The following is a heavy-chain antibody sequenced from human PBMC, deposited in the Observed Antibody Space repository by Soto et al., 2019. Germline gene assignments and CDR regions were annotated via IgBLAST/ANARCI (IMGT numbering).Heavy chain of an antibody. V-gene: IGHV3-21*01. D-gene: IGHD2-2*01. CDR3: ARDPAGSTRPYYYGMDV. Sequence: GGSLRLSCAASGFTFNTYSMNWVRQAPGKGLEWVSFISSRNSFIYYADSVRGQFTISRDNAKNSVFLQMNSLRVEDTAVYYCARDPAGSTRPYYYGMDVWGQGTTVTVSS. CDR2: ISSRNSFI. J-gene: IGHJ6*02. CDR1: GFTFNTYS.